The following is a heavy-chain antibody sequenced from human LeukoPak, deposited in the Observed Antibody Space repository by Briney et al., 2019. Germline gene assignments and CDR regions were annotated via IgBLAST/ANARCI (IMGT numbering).Heavy chain of an antibody. J-gene: IGHJ4*02. CDR1: GYTFTRYG. CDR2: ISAYNGNT. V-gene: IGHV1-18*01. Sequence: ASVKVSCKTSGYTFTRYGISWVRQAPGQGLEWMGWISAYNGNTNYAQKLQGRVTMTTETSTTTAYMELRSLRSDETAVYYCATHMDTAMIKAEFDYWGQGTLVTVSS. D-gene: IGHD5-18*01. CDR3: ATHMDTAMIKAEFDY.